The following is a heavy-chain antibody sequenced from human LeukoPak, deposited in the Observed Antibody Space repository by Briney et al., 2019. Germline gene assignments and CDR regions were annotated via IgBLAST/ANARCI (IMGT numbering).Heavy chain of an antibody. Sequence: GGSLRLSCAASGFTFSSYEMNWVRQAPGKGLEWVSYISSSGCTIYYADSVKGRFTISRDNAKNSLYLQMNSLRAEDTAVYYCASLGYCSSTSCYGPGWGQGTLVTVSS. CDR3: ASLGYCSSTSCYGPG. J-gene: IGHJ4*02. CDR1: GFTFSSYE. CDR2: ISSSGCTI. V-gene: IGHV3-48*03. D-gene: IGHD2-2*01.